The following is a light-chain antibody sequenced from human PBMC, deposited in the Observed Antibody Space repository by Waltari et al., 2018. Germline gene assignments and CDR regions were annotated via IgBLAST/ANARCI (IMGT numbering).Light chain of an antibody. J-gene: IGLJ3*02. CDR1: SSDVGGFNY. Sequence: QSALTPPPSASGSPGQSVTISCTGTSSDVGGFNYVSWYQQNPGKVPKLMIYEVTKRPSGVPDRFSGSKSGNTASLTVSGLQTEDEADYYCSSYAGGSWVFGGGTKLTVL. V-gene: IGLV2-8*01. CDR3: SSYAGGSWV. CDR2: EVT.